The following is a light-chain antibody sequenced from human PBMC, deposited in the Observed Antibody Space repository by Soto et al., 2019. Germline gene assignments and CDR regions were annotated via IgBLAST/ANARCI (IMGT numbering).Light chain of an antibody. CDR1: QSISSY. J-gene: IGKJ4*01. Sequence: DIQMTQSPSSLSASVGDRVTITCRASQSISSYLNWYQQKPGKAPKLLIYAASSLQSGVPSRFSGSGSGTDFTLTSSSLQPEDFATYYCQQSYSTWLTFGGGTKVEIK. V-gene: IGKV1-39*01. CDR2: AAS. CDR3: QQSYSTWLT.